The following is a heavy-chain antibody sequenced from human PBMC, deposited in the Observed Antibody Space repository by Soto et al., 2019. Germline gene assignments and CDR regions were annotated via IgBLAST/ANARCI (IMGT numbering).Heavy chain of an antibody. D-gene: IGHD3-9*01. CDR1: GGTFSSYA. Sequence: ASVKVSCKASGGTFSSYAISWVRQAPGQGLEWMGGIIPIFGTANYAQKFQGRVTITADKSTSTAYMELSSLRSEDTAVYYCAGGTGYSIHYGMDVWGQGTTVTVS. J-gene: IGHJ6*02. CDR3: AGGTGYSIHYGMDV. V-gene: IGHV1-69*06. CDR2: IIPIFGTA.